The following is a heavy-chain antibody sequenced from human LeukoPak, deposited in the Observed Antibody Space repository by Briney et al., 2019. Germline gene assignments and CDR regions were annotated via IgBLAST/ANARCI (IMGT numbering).Heavy chain of an antibody. Sequence: SETLSLTCTVSGGSFSSGGYYWSWIRQHPGKGLEWIGYIYYSGSTYYNPSLKSRVTISVDTSKNQFSLKLSSVTAADTAVYYCARDVGGDYAFDYWGQGTLVTVSS. CDR1: GGSFSSGGYY. V-gene: IGHV4-31*03. J-gene: IGHJ4*02. D-gene: IGHD4-17*01. CDR2: IYYSGST. CDR3: ARDVGGDYAFDY.